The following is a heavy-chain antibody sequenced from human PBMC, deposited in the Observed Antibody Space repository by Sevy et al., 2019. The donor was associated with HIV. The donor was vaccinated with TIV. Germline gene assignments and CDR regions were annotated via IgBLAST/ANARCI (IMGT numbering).Heavy chain of an antibody. Sequence: GGSLRLSCAASGFTFNRSPMHWVRQAPGKGLEWVAVMSYNGNKKYNGDSVKGRFTISRDDSKTTLYLQMNSLRPEDTAVYYCAREGVLFEGVIVSYGMDVWCQGTTVTVSS. CDR2: MSYNGNKK. CDR3: AREGVLFEGVIVSYGMDV. J-gene: IGHJ6*02. D-gene: IGHD3-16*01. CDR1: GFTFNRSP. V-gene: IGHV3-30*04.